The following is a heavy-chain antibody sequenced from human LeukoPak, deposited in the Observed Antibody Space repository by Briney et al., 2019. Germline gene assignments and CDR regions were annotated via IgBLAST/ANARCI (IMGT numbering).Heavy chain of an antibody. J-gene: IGHJ4*02. Sequence: GGSLRLSCAASGFSFSSHWVHWVRQAPGKGLVWVSRISGDGSYTSNVDSVKGRFTISRDNVNNMLYLHMNSLRAEDTAVYYCASFGISWRSSYWGQGTLVTVSS. CDR1: GFSFSSHW. D-gene: IGHD2-21*01. V-gene: IGHV3-74*01. CDR2: ISGDGSYT. CDR3: ASFGISWRSSY.